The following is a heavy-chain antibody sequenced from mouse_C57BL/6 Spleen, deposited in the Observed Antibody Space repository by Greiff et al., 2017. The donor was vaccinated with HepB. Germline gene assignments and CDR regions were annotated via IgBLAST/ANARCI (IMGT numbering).Heavy chain of an antibody. D-gene: IGHD3-3*01. J-gene: IGHJ4*01. CDR1: GYTFTSYW. Sequence: QVQLQQPGAELVKPGDSVKLSCKASGYTFTSYWMQWVKQRPGQGLEWIGEIDPSDSYTNYNQKFKGKATLTVDTSSSTAYMQLSSLTSADAAVYYCARNPRDYAMDYWGQGTSVTVSS. CDR2: IDPSDSYT. V-gene: IGHV1-50*01. CDR3: ARNPRDYAMDY.